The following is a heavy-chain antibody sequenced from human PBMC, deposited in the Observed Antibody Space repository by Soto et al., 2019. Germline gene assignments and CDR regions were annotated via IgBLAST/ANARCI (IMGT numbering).Heavy chain of an antibody. J-gene: IGHJ3*02. D-gene: IGHD7-27*01. CDR3: XXXXXXXXXXXLGNAFDI. CDR1: GFTFDDYA. Sequence: EVQLVESGGGLVQPGRSLRLSCAASGFTFDDYAMHWVRQAPGKGLEWXSXISWNSGSIGYADSVKGRFTISRDNAKXSLYLXXXXXXXXXXXXXXXXXXXXXXXXXXLGNAFDIWGQGTMVTVSS. V-gene: IGHV3-9*01. CDR2: ISWNSGSI.